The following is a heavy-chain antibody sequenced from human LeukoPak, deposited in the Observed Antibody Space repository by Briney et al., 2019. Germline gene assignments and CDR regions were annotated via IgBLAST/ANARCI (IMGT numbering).Heavy chain of an antibody. D-gene: IGHD2-21*02. J-gene: IGHJ4*02. V-gene: IGHV3-11*01. CDR1: GFTFSDHY. CDR2: ISTSGGTI. Sequence: GGSLRLSCAASGFTFSDHYMTWIRQAPGKGLEWVSYISTSGGTINYADSVKGRFTVPRDNAKNSLFLQMNSLRAEDTAVYYCARTARLLDYWGQGTLVTVSS. CDR3: ARTARLLDY.